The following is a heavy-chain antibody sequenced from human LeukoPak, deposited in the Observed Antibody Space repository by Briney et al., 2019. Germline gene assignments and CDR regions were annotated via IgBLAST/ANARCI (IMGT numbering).Heavy chain of an antibody. CDR3: ARGRGSSSIYYYYGMDV. D-gene: IGHD6-13*01. Sequence: ASVKVSCKASGYTFTSYGISWVRQAPGQGLEWMGWISAYNGNTNYAQKPQGRVTMTTDTSTSTAYMELRSLRSDDTAVYYCARGRGSSSIYYYYGMDVWGQGTTVTVSS. CDR2: ISAYNGNT. CDR1: GYTFTSYG. J-gene: IGHJ6*02. V-gene: IGHV1-18*01.